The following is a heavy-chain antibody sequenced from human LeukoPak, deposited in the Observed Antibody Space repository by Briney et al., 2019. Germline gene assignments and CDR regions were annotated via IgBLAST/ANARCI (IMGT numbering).Heavy chain of an antibody. J-gene: IGHJ3*02. D-gene: IGHD2-21*02. V-gene: IGHV1-46*01. CDR1: GYTFTSYY. CDR2: INPSGGST. CDR3: ARVALEVVTAIGDAFDI. Sequence: GASVKVSCKASGYTFTSYYMHWVRQAPGQGLEWMGIINPSGGSTSYAQKFQGRVTMTRDTSTSTVYMELSSLRSEDTAVYYCARVALEVVTAIGDAFDIWGQGTMVTVSS.